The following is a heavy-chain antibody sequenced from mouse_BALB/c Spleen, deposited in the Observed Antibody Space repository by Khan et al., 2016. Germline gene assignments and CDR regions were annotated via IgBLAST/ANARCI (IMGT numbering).Heavy chain of an antibody. Sequence: QVRLQQSGAELVKPGASVKLSCKASGYTFTSYDINWVRQRPEQGLEWIGWIFPGDGSTKYNEKFKGKATLTTDKSSSTAYMQLSRLTSEYSAFFFCARSVPYYFGFDYWGQGTTLTVSS. J-gene: IGHJ2*01. V-gene: IGHV1-85*01. CDR1: GYTFTSYD. CDR2: IFPGDGST. CDR3: ARSVPYYFGFDY. D-gene: IGHD1-1*01.